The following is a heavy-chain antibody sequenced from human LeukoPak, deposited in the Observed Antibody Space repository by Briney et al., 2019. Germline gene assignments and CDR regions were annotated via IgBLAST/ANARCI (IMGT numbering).Heavy chain of an antibody. J-gene: IGHJ1*01. CDR1: GFTFSSYA. D-gene: IGHD3-10*01. V-gene: IGHV3-30-3*01. Sequence: PGGSLRLSCAASGFTFSSYAMHWVRQAPGKGLEWVAVISYDGSNKYYADSVKGRFTISRDNSKNTLYLQMNSLRAEDTAVYYCAREPAGSRRGLLWFGELQGSEYFQHWGQGTLVTVS. CDR2: ISYDGSNK. CDR3: AREPAGSRRGLLWFGELQGSEYFQH.